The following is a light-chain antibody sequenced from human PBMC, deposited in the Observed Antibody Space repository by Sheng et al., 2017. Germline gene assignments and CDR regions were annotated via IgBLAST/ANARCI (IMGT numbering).Light chain of an antibody. CDR2: GAS. V-gene: IGKV3-15*01. J-gene: IGKJ1*01. CDR1: QSVSSN. CDR3: HQYNNWPPGGT. Sequence: IVMTQSPGTLSVSPGQRATLSCRASQSVSSNLAWYQQKPGQAPRLLIYGASTRATGIPARFSGTGSGTEFTLTISSLQSEDFAVYYCHQYNNWPPGGTFAKGPRWKSN.